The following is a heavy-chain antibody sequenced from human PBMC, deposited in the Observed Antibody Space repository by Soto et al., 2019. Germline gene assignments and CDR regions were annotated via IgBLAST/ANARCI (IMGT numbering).Heavy chain of an antibody. J-gene: IGHJ4*02. CDR1: GYNFPIYW. V-gene: IGHV5-51*01. CDR3: ARQGSYYDSKSFGY. Sequence: GESLKISCKTYGYNFPIYWIAWVRQKPGKGLEWMGIIYPGDSETKYSPSFQGQVTISADKSISTAYLQWSRLKASDSAMYYCARQGSYYDSKSFGYWGQGTLVTVSS. D-gene: IGHD3-22*01. CDR2: IYPGDSET.